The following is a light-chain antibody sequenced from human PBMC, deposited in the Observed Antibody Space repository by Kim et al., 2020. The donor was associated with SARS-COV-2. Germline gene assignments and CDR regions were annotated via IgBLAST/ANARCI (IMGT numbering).Light chain of an antibody. Sequence: IQMTQSPSSLSASTGDRVTITCRASQGISSYLAWYQQKPGKAPKLLIYAASSLQSGVPSRFSGSGSGTDFTLTISCLQSEDFATYYCQQDNSYPLTFGRGTKVDIK. J-gene: IGKJ4*02. CDR3: QQDNSYPLT. CDR1: QGISSY. V-gene: IGKV1-8*01. CDR2: AAS.